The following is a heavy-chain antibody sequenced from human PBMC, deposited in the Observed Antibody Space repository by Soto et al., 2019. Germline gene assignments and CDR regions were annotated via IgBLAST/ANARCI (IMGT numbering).Heavy chain of an antibody. J-gene: IGHJ5*02. V-gene: IGHV4-31*03. CDR1: GGSISSGGYY. Sequence: ASETLSLTCTVSGGSISSGGYYWSWIRQHPGKGLEWIGYIYYSGSTYYNPSLKSRVTISVDTSKNQFSLKLSSVTAADTAVYYCAIRERAAGTDWWFDPWGQGIRVTVPS. D-gene: IGHD6-13*01. CDR3: AIRERAAGTDWWFDP. CDR2: IYYSGST.